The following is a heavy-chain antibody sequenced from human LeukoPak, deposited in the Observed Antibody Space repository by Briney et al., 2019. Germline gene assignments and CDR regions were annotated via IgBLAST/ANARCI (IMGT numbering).Heavy chain of an antibody. Sequence: ASETLSLTCTVSDGSISSYHWSWIRQSAGKGLEWIGRIYSSGSTNYNPSLKSRVTMSVDTSKNQFSLKLSSVTAADTAVYYCARGLKYSGTYGWFDPWGQRTPVTVSS. CDR1: DGSISSYH. V-gene: IGHV4-4*07. CDR3: ARGLKYSGTYGWFDP. J-gene: IGHJ5*02. CDR2: IYSSGST. D-gene: IGHD1-26*01.